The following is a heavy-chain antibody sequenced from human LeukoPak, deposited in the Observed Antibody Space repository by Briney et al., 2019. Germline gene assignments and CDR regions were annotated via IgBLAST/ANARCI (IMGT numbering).Heavy chain of an antibody. CDR2: ISTSGTTI. J-gene: IGHJ5*02. CDR3: AGINWLDP. CDR1: GFTFSSYE. V-gene: IGHV3-48*03. Sequence: GGSLRLSCAASGFTFSSYEMNWVRQAPGKGLEWVSYISTSGTTIYYADSVKGRFTISRDNAKKSLYLQMNSLRAEDTAVYYCAGINWLDPWGQGTLVTVSS.